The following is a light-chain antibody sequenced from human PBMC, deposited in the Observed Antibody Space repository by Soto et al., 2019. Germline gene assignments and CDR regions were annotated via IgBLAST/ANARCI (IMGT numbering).Light chain of an antibody. Sequence: IQLTQSPSTLSPSLGDSATIXCLASQSIMDWLARCQQKRGKAPDLLIDKSSSLEGVGPSRFSCSGSATEFTRTISSLQPEDFATYYGQQYNSYSRTFGQGTKVDIK. V-gene: IGKV1-5*03. CDR3: QQYNSYSRT. CDR2: KSS. CDR1: QSIMDW. J-gene: IGKJ1*01.